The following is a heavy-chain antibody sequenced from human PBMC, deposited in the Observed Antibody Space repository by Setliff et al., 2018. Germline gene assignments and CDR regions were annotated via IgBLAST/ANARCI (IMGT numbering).Heavy chain of an antibody. J-gene: IGHJ6*03. CDR1: GFAFNTYT. Sequence: GGSLRLSCAASGFAFNTYTMNWVRQAPGKGLEWIAHITSGDNKYYADSVKGRFTISRDNARNSLYLQMNRLRPEDTAVYYCAKSGGDHCCPLYHHYYMDVWGTGTTVTVSS. D-gene: IGHD2-21*02. CDR2: ITSGDNK. V-gene: IGHV3-48*01. CDR3: AKSGGDHCCPLYHHYYMDV.